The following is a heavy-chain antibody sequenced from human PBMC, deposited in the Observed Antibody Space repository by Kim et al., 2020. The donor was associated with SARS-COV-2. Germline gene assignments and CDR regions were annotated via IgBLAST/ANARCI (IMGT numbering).Heavy chain of an antibody. J-gene: IGHJ4*02. D-gene: IGHD6-19*01. Sequence: AVCAKSRRTPNPDTAKNQFSLQLNSVTPEDTAVYYCARDAVAGIASFDYWGQGTLVTVSS. V-gene: IGHV6-1*01. CDR3: ARDAVAGIASFDY.